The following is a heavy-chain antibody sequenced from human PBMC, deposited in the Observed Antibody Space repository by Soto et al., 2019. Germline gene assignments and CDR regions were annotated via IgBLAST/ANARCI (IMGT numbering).Heavy chain of an antibody. V-gene: IGHV4-39*01. D-gene: IGHD3-9*01. Sequence: QLQLQESGPGLVKPSETLSLTCSVSDDSINSDKYYWGWIRQPPGKGLEWIGSIYYRGNAYYNPSLHTRATISLDKSRSQFSLKLNSVTAADSAVYFCARLEGLATISYYFDFWGPGALVTVSS. CDR2: IYYRGNA. CDR3: ARLEGLATISYYFDF. CDR1: DDSINSDKYY. J-gene: IGHJ4*02.